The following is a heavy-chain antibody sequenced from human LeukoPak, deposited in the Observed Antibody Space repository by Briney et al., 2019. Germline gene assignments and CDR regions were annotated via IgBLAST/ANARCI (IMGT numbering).Heavy chain of an antibody. CDR3: ATMGYGYYDSSGYHDF. CDR2: IYYSGST. V-gene: IGHV4-59*01. D-gene: IGHD3-22*01. J-gene: IGHJ4*02. CDR1: GGSIGSYY. Sequence: SETLSLTCTVSGGSIGSYYWSWIRQPPGKGLEWIGYIYYSGSTNYNPSLKSRVTISVDTSKNQFSLKLSSVTAADTAVYYCATMGYGYYDSSGYHDFWGQGTLVTVSS.